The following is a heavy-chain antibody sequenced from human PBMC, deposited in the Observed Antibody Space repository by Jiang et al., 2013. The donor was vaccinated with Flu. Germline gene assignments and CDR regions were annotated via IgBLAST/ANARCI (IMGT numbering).Heavy chain of an antibody. V-gene: IGHV4-39*01. CDR3: ARGNPRTGTVFDY. CDR2: IYCGGST. CDR1: DGSVNSCTDY. J-gene: IGHJ4*02. D-gene: IGHD1-1*01. Sequence: GLVKPSETLSLTCSVSDGSVNSCTDYRGWIRQPPGKGLEWIGSIYCGGSTYYNPSLKSRVTISADTSKNQFSLKLSFVTAADTAVYYCARGNPRTGTVFDYWGQGTLVTVSS.